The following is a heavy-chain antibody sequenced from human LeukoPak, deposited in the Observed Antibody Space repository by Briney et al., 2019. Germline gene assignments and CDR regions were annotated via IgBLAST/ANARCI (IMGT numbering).Heavy chain of an antibody. CDR1: GGSFSGYY. CDR2: INHSGST. J-gene: IGHJ4*02. CDR3: QAYYGSGSYSDY. Sequence: PSGTLSLTCAVYGGSFSGYYWSWIRQPPGKGLEWIGEINHSGSTNYNPSLKSRVTILVDTSKNLFSLKLTSVTAADMAVYYCQAYYGSGSYSDYWGQGTLVTVSS. D-gene: IGHD3-10*01. V-gene: IGHV4-34*01.